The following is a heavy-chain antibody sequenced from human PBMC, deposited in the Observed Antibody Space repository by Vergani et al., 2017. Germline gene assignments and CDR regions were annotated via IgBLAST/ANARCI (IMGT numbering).Heavy chain of an antibody. V-gene: IGHV1-69*02. CDR3: ATGGQLVAATRFDY. CDR1: GGTFSSYT. CDR2: TIPILGIA. D-gene: IGHD2-15*01. Sequence: QVQLVQSGAEVKKPGSSVKVSCKASGGTFSSYTISWVRQAPGQGLEWMGRTIPILGIANYAQKFQGRVTITADKSTSTAYMELSSLRSEDTAVYYCATGGQLVAATRFDYWGQGTLVTVSS. J-gene: IGHJ4*02.